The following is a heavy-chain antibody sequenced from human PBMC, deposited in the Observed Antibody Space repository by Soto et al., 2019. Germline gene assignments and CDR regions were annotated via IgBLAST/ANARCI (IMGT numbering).Heavy chain of an antibody. CDR3: AKDRMSITGNLDV. V-gene: IGHV3-30*18. CDR1: GFTFSSYG. J-gene: IGHJ6*02. D-gene: IGHD1-20*01. CDR2: ISYDGSNK. Sequence: PGGSLRLSCAASGFTFSSYGMHWVRQAPGKGLEWVAVISYDGSNKYYADSVKGRFTISRDNSKNTLYLQMNSLRAEDTAVYYCAKDRMSITGNLDVWGHGTPVTVSS.